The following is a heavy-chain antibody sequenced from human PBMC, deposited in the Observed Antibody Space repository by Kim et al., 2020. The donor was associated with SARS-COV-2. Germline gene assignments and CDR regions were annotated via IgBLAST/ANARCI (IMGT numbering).Heavy chain of an antibody. CDR1: GYIFSSYW. J-gene: IGHJ4*02. CDR2: IYLGDSDI. CDR3: ARRRGWNTGSSFDY. D-gene: IGHD1-1*01. V-gene: IGHV5-51*01. Sequence: GASLKISCRSSGYIFSSYWIGWVRQMPGKGLEWMGIIYLGDSDIRYSPSFQGQVTISADKSISTAYLQWSSLKASDTAMYYCARRRGWNTGSSFDYWGQGTLVTVSS.